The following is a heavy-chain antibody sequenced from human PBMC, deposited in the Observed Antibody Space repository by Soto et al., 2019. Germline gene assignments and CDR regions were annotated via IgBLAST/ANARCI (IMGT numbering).Heavy chain of an antibody. V-gene: IGHV1-69*04. D-gene: IGHD2-2*01. Sequence: ASVKVSCKASGGTFSSYTISWVRQAPGRGLEWMGRIIPILGIANYAQKFQGRVTITADKSTSTAYMELSSLRSEDTAVYYCARDSQEPAANFAYWGQGTLVTVSS. CDR3: ARDSQEPAANFAY. CDR2: IIPILGIA. CDR1: GGTFSSYT. J-gene: IGHJ4*02.